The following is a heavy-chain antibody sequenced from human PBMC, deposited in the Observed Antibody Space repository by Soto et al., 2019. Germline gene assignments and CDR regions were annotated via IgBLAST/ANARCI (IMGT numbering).Heavy chain of an antibody. V-gene: IGHV1-2*02. CDR3: ARGGRASIAAITPNY. CDR2: INPNSGGT. D-gene: IGHD6-25*01. J-gene: IGHJ4*02. Sequence: ASVKVSCQASGYTFTGYYMHWVRQAPGQGLEWMGWINPNSGGTNYAQKIQGRVTMTRDTSISTAYMELSRLRSDDTAVYYCARGGRASIAAITPNYWGQGTLVTVSS. CDR1: GYTFTGYY.